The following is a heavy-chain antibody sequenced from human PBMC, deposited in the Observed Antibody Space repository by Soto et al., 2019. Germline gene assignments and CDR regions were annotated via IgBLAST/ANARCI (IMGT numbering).Heavy chain of an antibody. CDR2: IYFRGTT. CDR3: ARMNYYDTSGYPFDY. J-gene: IGHJ4*02. D-gene: IGHD3-22*01. CDR1: GRSISSYY. V-gene: IGHV4-59*01. Sequence: SETLSFTCTVSGRSISSYYLSLIRQPPGKGLEWIGYIYFRGTTNYNPSLKSRVTMSADTSKNQFSLKLNSVTAADTAVYYCARMNYYDTSGYPFDYWGQGMMVTVSS.